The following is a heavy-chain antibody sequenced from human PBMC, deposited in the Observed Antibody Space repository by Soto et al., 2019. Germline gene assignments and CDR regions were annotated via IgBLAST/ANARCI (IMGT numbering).Heavy chain of an antibody. Sequence: PSEPLSLTCDVRDDSMTDYSWSWLRQPPGKGLEWIGEINFQGTTNYHPSLRTRVSMSVDTSKSQISLNMSSVTAADTALYFCARKLEGSVRLVEWFSYMRFDPWGPGTLVTVSS. V-gene: IGHV4-34*01. CDR3: ARKLEGSVRLVEWFSYMRFDP. CDR1: DDSMTDYS. CDR2: INFQGTT. J-gene: IGHJ5*02. D-gene: IGHD3-3*01.